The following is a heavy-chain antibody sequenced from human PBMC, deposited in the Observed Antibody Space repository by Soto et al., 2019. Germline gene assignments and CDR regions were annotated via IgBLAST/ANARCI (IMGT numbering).Heavy chain of an antibody. J-gene: IGHJ4*02. CDR1: GYTFTSYG. D-gene: IGHD3-22*01. CDR2: ISAYNGNT. V-gene: IGHV1-18*01. Sequence: ASVKVSCKASGYTFTSYGISWVRQAPGQGLEWMGWISAYNGNTNYAQKLQGRVTMTTDTSTRTAYMELRSLRSDDTAVYYCARDFPDSSGYYYTPDYWGQGTLVTVSS. CDR3: ARDFPDSSGYYYTPDY.